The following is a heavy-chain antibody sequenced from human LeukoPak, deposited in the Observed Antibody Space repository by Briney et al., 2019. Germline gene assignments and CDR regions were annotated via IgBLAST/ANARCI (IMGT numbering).Heavy chain of an antibody. CDR3: ARDTHSSSWYYFDY. CDR1: GFTFSDYY. Sequence: GGSLRLSCAASGFTFSDYYMSWIRQAPGKGLEWISYISSSGSTIYYADSMKGRFTISRDNAKNSLYLQMNSLRAEDTAVYYCARDTHSSSWYYFDYWGQGTLVTVSS. D-gene: IGHD6-13*01. J-gene: IGHJ4*02. CDR2: ISSSGSTI. V-gene: IGHV3-11*01.